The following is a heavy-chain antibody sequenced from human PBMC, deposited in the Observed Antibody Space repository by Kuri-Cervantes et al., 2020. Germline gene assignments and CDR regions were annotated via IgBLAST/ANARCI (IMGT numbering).Heavy chain of an antibody. J-gene: IGHJ6*02. CDR1: GFTFSSYG. D-gene: IGHD2-2*01. CDR3: AKERGACSSTSCYVPYYYYGMDV. Sequence: GGSLRLSCAASGFTFSSYGMHWVRQAPGKGLEWVAVISYDGGNKYYADSVKGRFTISRDNSKNTLYLQMNSLRAEDTAVYYCAKERGACSSTSCYVPYYYYGMDVWGQGTTVTVSS. CDR2: ISYDGGNK. V-gene: IGHV3-30*18.